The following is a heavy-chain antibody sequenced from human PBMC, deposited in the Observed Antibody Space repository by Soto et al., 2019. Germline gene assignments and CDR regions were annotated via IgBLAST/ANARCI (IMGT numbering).Heavy chain of an antibody. D-gene: IGHD3-22*01. CDR3: ARDPTGTFNYYDSSGYYDQGGFDY. J-gene: IGHJ4*02. CDR1: GFTFSSYW. Sequence: GGSLRLSCAASGFTFSSYWMHWVRQAPGKGLVWVSRINSDGSSTSYADSVQGRFTISRNSAKNTLYRQMNSLRPEDTAVYYCARDPTGTFNYYDSSGYYDQGGFDYWGQGTLVTVSS. V-gene: IGHV3-74*01. CDR2: INSDGSST.